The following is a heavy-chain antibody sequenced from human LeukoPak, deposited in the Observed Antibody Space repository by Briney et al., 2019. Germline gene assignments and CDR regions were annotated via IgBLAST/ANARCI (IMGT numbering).Heavy chain of an antibody. V-gene: IGHV4-4*07. CDR2: IYTSGST. D-gene: IGHD1-1*01. CDR3: SREAKNEVRPEYYYYTDV. J-gene: IGHJ6*03. Sequence: SETLSLTCTVSGGSISSYYWSWIRQPAGKGLEWIGRIYTSGSTNYNPSLKSRVSISVDKSKNQFSLKLSSVTAADTAVYYCSREAKNEVRPEYYYYTDVWGKGTTVTVSS. CDR1: GGSISSYY.